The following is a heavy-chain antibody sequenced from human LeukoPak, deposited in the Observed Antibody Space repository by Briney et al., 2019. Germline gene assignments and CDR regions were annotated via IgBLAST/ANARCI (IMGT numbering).Heavy chain of an antibody. J-gene: IGHJ4*02. CDR1: GFTVSDDY. CDR2: IYGGDGT. Sequence: PGGSLRLSCAASGFTVSDDYMSWVRQAPGKGLEWVSVIYGGDGTYYADSVQGRFTISRDNSKNTLYLQMNSLRAEDTAVYYCARDNGYSSSWYYFDSWGQGTLVTVSS. CDR3: ARDNGYSSSWYYFDS. V-gene: IGHV3-53*01. D-gene: IGHD6-13*01.